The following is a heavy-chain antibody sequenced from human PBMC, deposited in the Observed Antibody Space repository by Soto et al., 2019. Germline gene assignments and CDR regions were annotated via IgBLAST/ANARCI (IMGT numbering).Heavy chain of an antibody. CDR1: GFIFSSYG. V-gene: IGHV3-30*18. D-gene: IGHD2-21*02. CDR2: ISYDGSNK. J-gene: IGHJ6*02. Sequence: QVQLVESGGGLVKPGGSLRLSCAASGFIFSSYGMHWVRQAPGKGLEWVAVISYDGSNKYYADSVKGRFTISRDNSKNTLYLQMNSLRAEDTAVYYCAKDMTPSSGHYYYYYYGMDVWGQGTTVTVSS. CDR3: AKDMTPSSGHYYYYYYGMDV.